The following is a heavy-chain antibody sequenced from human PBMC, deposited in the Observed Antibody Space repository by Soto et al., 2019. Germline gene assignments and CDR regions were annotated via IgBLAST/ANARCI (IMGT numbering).Heavy chain of an antibody. J-gene: IGHJ4*02. CDR3: ASTSGYSYGFPFDY. CDR1: GFTVSSNY. Sequence: GGSLRLSCAASGFTVSSNYMSWVRQAPGKGLEWVSVIYSGGSTYYADSVKGRFTISRHNSKNTLYLQMNSLRAEDTAVYYCASTSGYSYGFPFDYWGQGTLVTVSS. V-gene: IGHV3-53*04. D-gene: IGHD5-18*01. CDR2: IYSGGST.